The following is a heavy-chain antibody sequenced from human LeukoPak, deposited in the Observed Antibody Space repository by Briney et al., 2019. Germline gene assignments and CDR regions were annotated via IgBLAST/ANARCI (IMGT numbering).Heavy chain of an antibody. V-gene: IGHV4-31*11. CDR3: ASSSPFGAGTPYDY. D-gene: IGHD6-19*01. J-gene: IGHJ4*02. CDR2: IYYSGST. Sequence: SETLSLTCAVYGGSFSGYYWSWIRQHPGKGLEWIGYIYYSGSTYYNPSLKSRVTISVDTSKNQFSLKLSSVTAADTAVYYCASSSPFGAGTPYDYWGQGTLVTVSS. CDR1: GGSFSGYY.